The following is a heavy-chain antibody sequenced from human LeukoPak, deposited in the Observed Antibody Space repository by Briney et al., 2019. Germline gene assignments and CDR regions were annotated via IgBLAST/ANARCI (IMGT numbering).Heavy chain of an antibody. Sequence: PGGSLRLPCAASGFTFSSYEMNWVRQAPGKGLEWVSYISSSGSTIYYADSVKGRFTISRDNAKNSLYLQMNSLRAEDTAVYYCARDSGYSSSWFYYYYGMDVWGQGTTVTVSS. CDR3: ARDSGYSSSWFYYYYGMDV. CDR2: ISSSGSTI. V-gene: IGHV3-48*03. D-gene: IGHD6-13*01. CDR1: GFTFSSYE. J-gene: IGHJ6*02.